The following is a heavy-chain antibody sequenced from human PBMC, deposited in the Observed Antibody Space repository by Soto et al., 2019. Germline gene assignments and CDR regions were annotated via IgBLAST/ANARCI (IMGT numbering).Heavy chain of an antibody. CDR3: ARGQRFSDWFDP. D-gene: IGHD3-3*01. V-gene: IGHV4-4*07. Sequence: SATLYLTCSVSGGTISGYYWTWIRQPAGKGLEWIGRIYSSGNTKYNPSLQSRVTMSLDTSNNQFSLRLTSVTAADTAVYYCARGQRFSDWFDPWGQGTLVTVSS. J-gene: IGHJ5*02. CDR1: GGTISGYY. CDR2: IYSSGNT.